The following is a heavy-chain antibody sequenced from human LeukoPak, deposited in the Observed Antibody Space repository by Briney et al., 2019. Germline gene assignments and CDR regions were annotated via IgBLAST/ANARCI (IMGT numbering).Heavy chain of an antibody. D-gene: IGHD4-11*01. CDR1: GYTFTSYG. Sequence: ASVKVPCKASGYTFTSYGISWVRQAPGQGLEWMGIINPSGGSTSYAQKFQGRVTMTRDTSTSTVYMELSSLRSEDTAVYYCARDQPGHSSDYYGMDVWGQGTTVTVSS. CDR2: INPSGGST. V-gene: IGHV1-46*01. J-gene: IGHJ6*02. CDR3: ARDQPGHSSDYYGMDV.